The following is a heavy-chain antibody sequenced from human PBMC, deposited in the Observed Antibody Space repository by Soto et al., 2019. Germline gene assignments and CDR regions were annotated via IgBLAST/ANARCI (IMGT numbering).Heavy chain of an antibody. CDR1: CGSISSGGYS. V-gene: IGHV4-30-2*01. J-gene: IGHJ5*02. CDR3: ARVPDR. D-gene: IGHD2-2*01. CDR2: IYHSGST. Sequence: SETLSLTCAVSCGSISSGGYSWSWIRQPPGKGLEWIGYIYHSGSTYYNPSLKSRVTISVDRSKNQFSLKLSSVTAADTAVYYCARVPDRWGQGTLVTSPQ.